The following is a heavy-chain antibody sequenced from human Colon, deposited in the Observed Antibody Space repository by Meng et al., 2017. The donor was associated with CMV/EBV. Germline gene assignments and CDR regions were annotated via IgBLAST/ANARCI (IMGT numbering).Heavy chain of an antibody. D-gene: IGHD3-22*01. CDR1: GGSVTSGGHY. CDR2: IYDSGAT. V-gene: IGHV4-31*03. Sequence: LRLSCTVSGGSVTSGGHYWSWIRQYPGKGLEWIGYIYDSGATYYNPSLRSRVTIALDTSKNDFSLNLKSVTAADTAVYYCARGVTMITAGMDVWGQGTTVTVSS. CDR3: ARGVTMITAGMDV. J-gene: IGHJ6*02.